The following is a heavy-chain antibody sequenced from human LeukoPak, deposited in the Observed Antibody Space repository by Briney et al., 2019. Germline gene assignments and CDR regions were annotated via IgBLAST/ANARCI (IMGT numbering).Heavy chain of an antibody. CDR2: ISAYNGNT. V-gene: IGHV1-18*01. J-gene: IGHJ3*02. CDR1: GYTFTSYG. CDR3: ARALWSAKDAFDI. Sequence: ASVKVSCKASGYTFTSYGISWVRQAPGQGLEWMGWISAYNGNTNYAQKLQGRVTMTTDTSTSTACMELRSLRSDDTAVYYCARALWSAKDAFDIWGQGTMVTVSS. D-gene: IGHD3-10*01.